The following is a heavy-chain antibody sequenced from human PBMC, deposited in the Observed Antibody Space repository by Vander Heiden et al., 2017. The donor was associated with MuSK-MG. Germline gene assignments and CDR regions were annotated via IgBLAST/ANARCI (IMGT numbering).Heavy chain of an antibody. Sequence: QVQLVQSGAEVKKPGSSVKVSCKASGGNFSSYAISWVRQAPGQGLEWMGGIIPIFGTANYAQKFQGRVTITADESTSTAYMELSSLRSEDTAVYYCARVWQQLAIYSYETRFYFDYWGQGTLVTVSS. J-gene: IGHJ4*02. CDR3: ARVWQQLAIYSYETRFYFDY. V-gene: IGHV1-69*01. D-gene: IGHD6-13*01. CDR2: IIPIFGTA. CDR1: GGNFSSYA.